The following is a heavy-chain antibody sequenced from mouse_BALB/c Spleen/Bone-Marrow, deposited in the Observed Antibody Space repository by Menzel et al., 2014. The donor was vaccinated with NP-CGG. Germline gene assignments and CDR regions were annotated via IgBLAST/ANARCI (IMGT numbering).Heavy chain of an antibody. J-gene: IGHJ3*01. CDR2: IYPGDGST. Sequence: QVQLQQSGPGLVKPGASVKMSCKASGYTFTSYYIHWVKQRPGQGLEWIGWIYPGDGSTKYNEKFKGKTTLTADKSSSTVYMLLSSLTSEDSAIYFCARDDYGYWGQGTLVTVSA. D-gene: IGHD2-4*01. CDR1: GYTFTSYY. V-gene: IGHV1S56*01. CDR3: ARDDYGY.